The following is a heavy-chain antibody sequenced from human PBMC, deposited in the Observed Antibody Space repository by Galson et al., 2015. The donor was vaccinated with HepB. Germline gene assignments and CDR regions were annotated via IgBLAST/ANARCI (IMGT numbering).Heavy chain of an antibody. V-gene: IGHV4-30-4*01. J-gene: IGHJ4*02. CDR2: LYYTGST. D-gene: IGHD5-24*01. Sequence: TLSLTCTVSGGSITSGDNYWSWIRQPPGKGLEWIASLYYTGSTNYNPSLKSRLTLSRDTSKNHFSLKVSSVTAADTAVYFCARGGEGDAYSFDYWGQGTLVTVSS. CDR3: ARGGEGDAYSFDY. CDR1: GGSITSGDNY.